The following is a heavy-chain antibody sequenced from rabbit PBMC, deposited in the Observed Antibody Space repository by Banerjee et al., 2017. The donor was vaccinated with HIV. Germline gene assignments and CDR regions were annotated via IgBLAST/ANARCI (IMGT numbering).Heavy chain of an antibody. CDR2: IDAGTSGST. CDR3: ARGSAYAGAGYAL. CDR1: GFDLSSYYC. Sequence: QSLEESGGGLVKPEGSLTLTCKASGFDLSSYYCIHWVRQAPGKGLEWIACIDAGTSGSTWYASWAKGRFTISKASSTTVALQMTGLTAADTATCFCARGSAYAGAGYALWGQGTLVTVS. D-gene: IGHD4-2*01. V-gene: IGHV1S40*01. J-gene: IGHJ3*01.